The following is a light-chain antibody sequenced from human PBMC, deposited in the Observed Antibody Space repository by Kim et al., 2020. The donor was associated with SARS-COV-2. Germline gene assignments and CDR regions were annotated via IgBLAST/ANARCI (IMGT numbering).Light chain of an antibody. J-gene: IGKJ4*01. Sequence: LAPGERATLACRASQSVSSYLAWYQQKPGQAPRLLIYDASNRATGIPARFSGSGSGTDFTLTISSLEPEDFAVYYCQQRSNWPLTFGGGTKVDIK. V-gene: IGKV3-11*01. CDR2: DAS. CDR1: QSVSSY. CDR3: QQRSNWPLT.